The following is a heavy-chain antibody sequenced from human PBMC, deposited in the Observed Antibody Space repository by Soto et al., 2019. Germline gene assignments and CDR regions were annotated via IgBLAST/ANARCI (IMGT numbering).Heavy chain of an antibody. CDR1: RFTFSTYS. D-gene: IGHD3-10*01. CDR3: ARDSMANWFDP. Sequence: GGSLRLSCAASRFTFSTYSMNWVRQGPGKGLEWVSSITSSSSNIYYADSVKGRFTISRDNAKNSLYLQMNSLRAEDTAVYYCARDSMANWFDPWGQGTLVTVSS. CDR2: ITSSSSNI. V-gene: IGHV3-21*01. J-gene: IGHJ5*02.